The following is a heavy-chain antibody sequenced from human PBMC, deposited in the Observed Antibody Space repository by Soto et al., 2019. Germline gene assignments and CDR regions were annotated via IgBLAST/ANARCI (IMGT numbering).Heavy chain of an antibody. CDR3: TRLISAAQYY. Sequence: EVLLGESGGGVVQPGGSLKLSCAASGFVFKDSSIHWVRQASGKGLEWVGRIRDRAYNYATAYTASVKGRFTVSRDDSNNTAYLQMDSLKTEDTAIYYCTRLISAAQYYWGQGTMVTVSA. V-gene: IGHV3-73*01. D-gene: IGHD3-10*01. J-gene: IGHJ4*02. CDR2: IRDRAYNYAT. CDR1: GFVFKDSS.